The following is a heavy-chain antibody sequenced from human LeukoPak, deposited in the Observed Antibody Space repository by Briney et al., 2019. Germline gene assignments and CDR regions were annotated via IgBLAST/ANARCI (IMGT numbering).Heavy chain of an antibody. D-gene: IGHD3-16*02. CDR2: ISGSGGST. Sequence: GGSLRLSCAASGFTFSTYSMNWVRQAPGKGLEWVSAISGSGGSTYYADSVKGRFTISRDNSKNTLYLQMNSLRAEDTAVYYCAKQFDYDYVWGSYRLFDYWGQGTLVTVSS. CDR1: GFTFSTYS. CDR3: AKQFDYDYVWGSYRLFDY. V-gene: IGHV3-23*01. J-gene: IGHJ4*02.